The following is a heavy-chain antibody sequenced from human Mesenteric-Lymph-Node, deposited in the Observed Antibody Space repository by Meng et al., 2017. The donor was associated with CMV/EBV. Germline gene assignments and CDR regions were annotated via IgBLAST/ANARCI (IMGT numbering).Heavy chain of an antibody. D-gene: IGHD4-17*01. CDR3: AKATDFDC. CDR1: GFTFSNYA. CDR2: IRSDDGST. Sequence: GGSLRLSCAASGFTFSNYAMNWVRQAPGKGLEWVSGIRSDDGSTFYAGSVKGRFTISRDNSKNTLYLQMNSLTAEDTAVYYCAKATDFDCWGQGTTVTVSS. V-gene: IGHV3-23*01. J-gene: IGHJ4*03.